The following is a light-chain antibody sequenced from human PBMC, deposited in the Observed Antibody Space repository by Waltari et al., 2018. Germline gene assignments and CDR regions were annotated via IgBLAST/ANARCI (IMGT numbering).Light chain of an antibody. Sequence: QLVLTQSPSASASLGASVKLTCTLSSGHSTNIIAWLQQQPEKGPRHLMNVNSDGSHNKGVGIPDRFSGSSSGAERYLTISSLQSEDEADYYCQTGGHGTWVFGGGTRLTVL. CDR1: SGHSTNI. CDR2: VNSDGSH. CDR3: QTGGHGTWV. J-gene: IGLJ3*02. V-gene: IGLV4-69*01.